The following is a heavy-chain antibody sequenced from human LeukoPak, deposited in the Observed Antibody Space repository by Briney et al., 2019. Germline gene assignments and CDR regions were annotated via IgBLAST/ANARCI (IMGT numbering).Heavy chain of an antibody. Sequence: AGGSLRLSCAASGFTFNTYTMNWVRRAPGKGLEWVSYISGSSGIIDYADSVRGRFTISRDNAKNSLYLQMNSLRAEDTAVYYCARDLHDAFDIWGQGTTVTVSS. D-gene: IGHD4-11*01. CDR3: ARDLHDAFDI. CDR1: GFTFNTYT. V-gene: IGHV3-48*01. CDR2: ISGSSGII. J-gene: IGHJ3*02.